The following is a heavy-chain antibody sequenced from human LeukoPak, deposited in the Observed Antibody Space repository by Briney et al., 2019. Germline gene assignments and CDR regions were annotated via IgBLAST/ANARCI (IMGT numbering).Heavy chain of an antibody. D-gene: IGHD2-2*02. J-gene: IGHJ5*02. CDR2: ISGSGGST. Sequence: PGGSLRLSCAASGFTFSSYAMSWVRPAPGKGLEWVSAISGSGGSTYYPDPVKGRFTISRDNSTNTLYLQMNSLRAEDTAVYCCAKGGYCSRTSCYTSWFDPWGQGNLVTVSS. V-gene: IGHV3-23*01. CDR1: GFTFSSYA. CDR3: AKGGYCSRTSCYTSWFDP.